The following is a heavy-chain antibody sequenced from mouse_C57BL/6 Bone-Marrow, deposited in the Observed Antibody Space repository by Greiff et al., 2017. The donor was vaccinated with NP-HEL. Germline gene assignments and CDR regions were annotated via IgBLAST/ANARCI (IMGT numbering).Heavy chain of an antibody. D-gene: IGHD1-1*01. CDR3: ARRGGYDYGISWSDWDFDF. V-gene: IGHV5-12*01. CDR1: GFTFSDYY. J-gene: IGHJ1*03. Sequence: DVKLVESGGGLVQPGGSLKLSCAASGFTFSDYYMYWVRQTPEKRLEWVAYISNGGGSTYYPDTVKGRFTFSRDNAKHTLYLQMSRLKSEDTAMYYCARRGGYDYGISWSDWDFDFWGTGTTVTVSS. CDR2: ISNGGGST.